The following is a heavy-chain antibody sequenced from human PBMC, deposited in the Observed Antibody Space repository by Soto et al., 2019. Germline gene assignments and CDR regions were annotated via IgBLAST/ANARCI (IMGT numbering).Heavy chain of an antibody. D-gene: IGHD3-10*01. Sequence: SETLSLTCTVSGGSISSSSYYWGWIRQPPGKGLEWIGSIYYSGSTYYNPSLKSRVTISVDTSKNQFSLKLSSVTAADTAVYYCARHGRRRFGELTNLPFDYWGQGTLVTVSS. CDR2: IYYSGST. CDR3: ARHGRRRFGELTNLPFDY. V-gene: IGHV4-39*01. J-gene: IGHJ4*02. CDR1: GGSISSSSYY.